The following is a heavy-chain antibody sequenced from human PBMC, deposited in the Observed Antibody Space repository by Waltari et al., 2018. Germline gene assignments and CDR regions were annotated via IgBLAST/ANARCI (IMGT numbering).Heavy chain of an antibody. CDR3: ARETRYCSGGSCYTAPDDY. V-gene: IGHV1-2*06. CDR2: INPNSGGT. CDR1: GYTFTGYY. Sequence: QVQLVQSGAEVKKPGASVKVSCKASGYTFTGYYMHWVRPAPGQGLEWMGRINPNSGGTNYAQKFQGRVTMTRDTSISTAYMELSRLRSDDTAVYYCARETRYCSGGSCYTAPDDYWGQGALVTVSS. J-gene: IGHJ4*02. D-gene: IGHD2-15*01.